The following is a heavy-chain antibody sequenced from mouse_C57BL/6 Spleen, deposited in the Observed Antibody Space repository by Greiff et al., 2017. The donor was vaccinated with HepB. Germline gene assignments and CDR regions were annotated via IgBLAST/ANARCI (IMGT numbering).Heavy chain of an antibody. D-gene: IGHD3-2*02. CDR2: INPYNGGT. CDR1: GYTFTDYY. J-gene: IGHJ4*01. CDR3: AREEDGTAQAKGAMDY. Sequence: VQLQQSGPVLVKPGASVKMSCKASGYTFTDYYMNWVKQSHGKSLEWIGVINPYNGGTSYNQKFKGKATLTVDKSSSTAYMELNSLTSEDSAVYYCAREEDGTAQAKGAMDYWGQGTSVTVSS. V-gene: IGHV1-19*01.